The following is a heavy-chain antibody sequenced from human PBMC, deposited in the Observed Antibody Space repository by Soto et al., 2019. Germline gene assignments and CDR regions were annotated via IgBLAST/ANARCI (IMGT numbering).Heavy chain of an antibody. J-gene: IGHJ4*02. D-gene: IGHD5-18*01. Sequence: GGSLRLSCAAAGFTFSSYGMHWVRQAPGTGLEWVAVMSYDGSKYYADSVKGRFTISRDNSKNTLYLQMNSLRAEDTAVYYCAKESYSYGTFDYWGQGTLVTVS. CDR1: GFTFSSYG. CDR3: AKESYSYGTFDY. V-gene: IGHV3-30*18. CDR2: MSYDGSK.